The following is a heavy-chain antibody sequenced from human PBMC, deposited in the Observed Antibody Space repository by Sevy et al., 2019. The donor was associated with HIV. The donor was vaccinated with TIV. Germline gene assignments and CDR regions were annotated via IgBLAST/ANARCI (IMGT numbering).Heavy chain of an antibody. Sequence: ASVKVSCKASGYTFTGYYMHWVRQAPGQGLEWMGWINPNSGGTNYAQKFQGRVTMTRDTSISTAYMGLSRLRSDDTAVYYCARAHYDILTGYYNYYGMDVWGQGTTVTVSS. V-gene: IGHV1-2*02. CDR1: GYTFTGYY. D-gene: IGHD3-9*01. J-gene: IGHJ6*02. CDR2: INPNSGGT. CDR3: ARAHYDILTGYYNYYGMDV.